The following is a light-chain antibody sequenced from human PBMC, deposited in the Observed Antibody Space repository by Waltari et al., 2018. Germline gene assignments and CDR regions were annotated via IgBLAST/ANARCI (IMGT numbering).Light chain of an antibody. CDR2: RND. J-gene: IGLJ2*01. CDR3: AAWDDSLSGHVV. CDR1: FSNIGANY. V-gene: IGLV1-47*01. Sequence: QSVLTQPPSASGTPGQRVTISCSGSFSNIGANYVSWYQQFPGTAPKVLIYRNDHRPSGVPDRFSGSKSGTSASLAISGLRSEDEADYYCAAWDDSLSGHVVFGGGTKVTVV.